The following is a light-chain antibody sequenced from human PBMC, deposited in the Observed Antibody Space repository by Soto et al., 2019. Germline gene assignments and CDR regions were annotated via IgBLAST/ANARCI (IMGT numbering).Light chain of an antibody. Sequence: QSALTQPASVSGSPGQSITISCTGTSSDIGGYNYVSWYQQHPGKAPKLIYDVTNRPSGVSNRFSGSKSGNTASLTISGLQAEDEAYYYFSSYTSSSTCVFGGGTKVTVL. CDR3: SSYTSSSTCV. CDR1: SSDIGGYNY. CDR2: DVT. V-gene: IGLV2-14*01. J-gene: IGLJ3*02.